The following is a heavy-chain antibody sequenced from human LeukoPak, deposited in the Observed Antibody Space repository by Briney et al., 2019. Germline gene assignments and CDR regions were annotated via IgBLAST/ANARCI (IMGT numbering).Heavy chain of an antibody. CDR3: ARDRSPAPGRSYGRGHFDY. D-gene: IGHD5-18*01. CDR2: INPNSGGT. J-gene: IGHJ4*02. Sequence: ASVKVSCKVFGYALIDLSMHWVRQVPGKGLEWMGWINPNSGGTNYAQKFQGRVTMTRDTSISTAYMELSRLRSDDTAVYYCARDRSPAPGRSYGRGHFDYWGQGTLVTVSS. V-gene: IGHV1-2*02. CDR1: GYALIDLS.